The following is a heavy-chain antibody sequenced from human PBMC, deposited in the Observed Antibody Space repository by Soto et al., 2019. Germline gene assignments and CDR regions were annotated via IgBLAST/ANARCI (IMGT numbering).Heavy chain of an antibody. D-gene: IGHD1-7*01. CDR1: GFTFTNYR. CDR3: AKDRRAGGNYGFYSDF. V-gene: IGHV3-23*01. Sequence: PGGSLRLSCAASGFTFTNYRIHWVRQAPGKGLVWVSFSSATGAGTYYADSVKGRFTISRDNSKNTLYLQMTSLRADGMAVYYCAKDRRAGGNYGFYSDFWGQGALVTVSS. J-gene: IGHJ4*02. CDR2: SSATGAGT.